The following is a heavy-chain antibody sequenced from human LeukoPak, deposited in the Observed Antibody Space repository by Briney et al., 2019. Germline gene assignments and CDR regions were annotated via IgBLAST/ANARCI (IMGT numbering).Heavy chain of an antibody. J-gene: IGHJ4*02. V-gene: IGHV3-33*01. D-gene: IGHD4-23*01. CDR1: GFTFSSYG. CDR2: IWYDGSKK. CDR3: ARAPATVVEFDC. Sequence: GGSLRLSCAASGFTFSSYGMHWVRQAPGKGREWVAVIWYDGSKKNYADTVKGRSTISRDNSKNTLYFQMNSLRVEDAAVYYCARAPATVVEFDCWGQGTLVTVSS.